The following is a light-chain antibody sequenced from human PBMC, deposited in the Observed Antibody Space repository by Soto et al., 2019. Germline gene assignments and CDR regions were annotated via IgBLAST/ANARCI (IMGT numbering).Light chain of an antibody. J-gene: IGLJ2*01. CDR1: FSNIGNNY. CDR2: ESD. V-gene: IGLV1-51*02. CDR3: GTWDSSLSGYVV. Sequence: QSVLTQPPSVSAAPGQRVTISCSGSFSNIGNNYLSWYQQVPGTAPKLLIYESDKRPSGVPDRFSGSKSGTSATLGITGLQTGDEADYYCGTWDSSLSGYVVFGGGTKLTVL.